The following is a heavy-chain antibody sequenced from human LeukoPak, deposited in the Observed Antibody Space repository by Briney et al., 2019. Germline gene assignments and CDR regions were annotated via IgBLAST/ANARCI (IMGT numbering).Heavy chain of an antibody. D-gene: IGHD3-3*01. J-gene: IGHJ5*02. Sequence: GGSLRLSCAVSGFPFSDFAMSWVRQAPGKGLEWVAAIPHDGSNALYADSVKGRFTISRDDSKNTQYLQMNSLRIEDSAMYYCATGSDYYYASWGRGTLVTVSS. CDR1: GFPFSDFA. CDR2: IPHDGSNA. CDR3: ATGSDYYYAS. V-gene: IGHV3-30-3*01.